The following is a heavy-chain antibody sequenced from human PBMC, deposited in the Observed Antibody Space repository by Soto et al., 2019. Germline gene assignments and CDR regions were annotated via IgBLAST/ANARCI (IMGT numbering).Heavy chain of an antibody. J-gene: IGHJ6*02. CDR1: GYTFTTYG. D-gene: IGHD3-9*01. CDR2: VSAYNGHT. CDR3: ARDLLRDIDWHLKNGYYYGMDV. Sequence: ASVKVSCKASGYTFTTYGISWVRQAPGQGLEWMGWVSAYNGHTNYAQNLQGRVIMTTDTSTTTAHMELRSLRFDDTAVYYSARDLLRDIDWHLKNGYYYGMDVWGQGTTVTVSS. V-gene: IGHV1-18*01.